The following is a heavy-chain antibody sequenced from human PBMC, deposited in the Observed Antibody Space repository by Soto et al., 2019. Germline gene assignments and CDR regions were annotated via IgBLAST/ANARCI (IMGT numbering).Heavy chain of an antibody. J-gene: IGHJ6*02. D-gene: IGHD3-10*01. CDR2: VTSSGYT. CDR1: GGSISSYY. V-gene: IGHV4-59*08. Sequence: SETLSLTCTVSGGSISSYYWSWIRQSPGKGLEWIGYVTSSGYTSYSPSLNGRVTMSVDTSKNQFSLNLNSVTAADTAVYYCARVDGSGSYSHGLDVWGQGTTVTVSS. CDR3: ARVDGSGSYSHGLDV.